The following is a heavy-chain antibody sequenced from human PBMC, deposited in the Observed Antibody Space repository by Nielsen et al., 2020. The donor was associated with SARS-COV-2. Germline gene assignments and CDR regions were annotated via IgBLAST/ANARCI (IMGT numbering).Heavy chain of an antibody. CDR3: ASPLVRTY. D-gene: IGHD2-8*01. CDR2: IYYSGST. Sequence: SETLSLTCAVSGGSISSSNWWSWVRQPPGKGLEWIGSIYYSGSTYYNPSLKSRVTISVDTSKNQFSLKLSSVTAADTAVYYCASPLVRTYWGQGTLVTVSS. V-gene: IGHV4-39*01. J-gene: IGHJ4*02. CDR1: GGSISSSNW.